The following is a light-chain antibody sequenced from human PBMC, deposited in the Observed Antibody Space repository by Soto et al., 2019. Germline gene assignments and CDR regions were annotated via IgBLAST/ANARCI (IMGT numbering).Light chain of an antibody. CDR1: QSVNSRY. J-gene: IGKJ5*01. CDR2: GAS. CDR3: QQYNIWPPIT. V-gene: IGKV3-20*01. Sequence: EIVLTQSPGTLSLSPGERATLSCRAVQSVNSRYLAWYQQKAGQAPRLLIYGASSRATGIPDRFSGSGSGTDFTLTISRLEPEDFAVYYCQQYNIWPPITFGQGTRLEIK.